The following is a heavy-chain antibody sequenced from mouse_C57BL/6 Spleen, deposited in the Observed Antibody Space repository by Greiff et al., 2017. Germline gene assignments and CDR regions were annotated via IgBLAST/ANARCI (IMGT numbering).Heavy chain of an antibody. Sequence: VKLQQSGAALVRPGASVKLSCKASGYTFTDYYINWVKQRPGQGLEWIARIYPGSGNTYYNEKFKGKATLTAEKSSSTAYMQLSSLTSEDSAVYFCARGSWYYAMDYWGQGTSVTVSS. CDR1: GYTFTDYY. J-gene: IGHJ4*01. CDR3: ARGSWYYAMDY. CDR2: IYPGSGNT. V-gene: IGHV1-76*01.